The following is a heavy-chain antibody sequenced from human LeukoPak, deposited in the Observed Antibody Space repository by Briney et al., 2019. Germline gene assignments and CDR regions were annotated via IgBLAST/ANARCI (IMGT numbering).Heavy chain of an antibody. CDR3: AHYSGSYPPNY. D-gene: IGHD1-26*01. CDR2: IYSGGST. CDR1: GFTVSSNY. J-gene: IGHJ4*02. Sequence: GGSLRLSCAASGFTVSSNYMSWVRQAPGKALEWVSVIYSGGSTYYADSVKGRFTISRDNSKNTLYLQMNSLRAEDTAVYYCAHYSGSYPPNYWGQGTLVTVSS. V-gene: IGHV3-66*02.